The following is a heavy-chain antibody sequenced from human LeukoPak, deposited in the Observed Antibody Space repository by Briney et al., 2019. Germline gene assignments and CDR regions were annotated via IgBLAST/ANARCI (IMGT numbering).Heavy chain of an antibody. D-gene: IGHD3-22*01. Sequence: ASVKVSCKASGYTFTSYGISWVRQAPGQGLEWMGWISAYNGNTNYAQKFQGRVTITADESTSTAYMELSSLRSEDTAVYYCARVPQTYYYDSSGYYEFSYGMDVWGQGTTVTVSS. CDR2: ISAYNGNT. J-gene: IGHJ6*02. CDR1: GYTFTSYG. CDR3: ARVPQTYYYDSSGYYEFSYGMDV. V-gene: IGHV1-18*01.